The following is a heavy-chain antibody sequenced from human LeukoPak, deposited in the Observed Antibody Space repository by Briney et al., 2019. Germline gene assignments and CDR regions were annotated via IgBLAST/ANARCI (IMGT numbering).Heavy chain of an antibody. CDR1: GFTVSSNY. CDR3: ARVADYYDSSGFYYFDY. D-gene: IGHD3-22*01. V-gene: IGHV3-53*01. Sequence: GGSLRLSCAASGFTVSSNYMSWVRQAPGKGLEWVSVIYSGGSTYYADSVKGRFTIPGDNSKNTLYLQMNSLRAEDTAVYYCARVADYYDSSGFYYFDYWGQGTLVTVSS. CDR2: IYSGGST. J-gene: IGHJ4*02.